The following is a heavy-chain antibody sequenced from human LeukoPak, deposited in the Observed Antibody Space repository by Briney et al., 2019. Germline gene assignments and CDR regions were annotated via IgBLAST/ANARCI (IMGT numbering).Heavy chain of an antibody. D-gene: IGHD2-2*01. CDR3: AREGEPAAMGYYYYGMDV. CDR2: ISSSSSYI. J-gene: IGHJ6*02. CDR1: GFTFSSYS. V-gene: IGHV3-21*01. Sequence: PGGSLRLSCAASGFTFSSYSMNWVRQAPGKGLEWVSSISSSSSYIYYADSVKGRFTISRDNAKNSLYLQINSLRAEDTAVYYCAREGEPAAMGYYYYGMDVWGQGTTVTVSS.